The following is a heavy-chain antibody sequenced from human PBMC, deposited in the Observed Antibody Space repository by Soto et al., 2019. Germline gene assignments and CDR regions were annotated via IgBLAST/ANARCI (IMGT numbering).Heavy chain of an antibody. CDR3: ARFSYYYASGSPFDH. J-gene: IGHJ4*02. CDR2: IDWDGEQ. V-gene: IGHV2-70*01. Sequence: VSGPTLVNPTETLILTCTFSGFSLASNGMSVSWILQPPGQALEWLAVIDWDGEQYYTTSLKTRLTVSKDTSKNQVVLRLTNVDPADTATYFCARFSYYYASGSPFDHWGQGILVTVSS. D-gene: IGHD3-10*01. CDR1: GFSLASNGMS.